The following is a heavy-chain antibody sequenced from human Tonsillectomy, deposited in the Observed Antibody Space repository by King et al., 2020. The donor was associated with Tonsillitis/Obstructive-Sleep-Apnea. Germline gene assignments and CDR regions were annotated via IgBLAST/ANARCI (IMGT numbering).Heavy chain of an antibody. D-gene: IGHD3-22*01. J-gene: IGHJ4*02. CDR1: GFTFDEYA. V-gene: IGHV3-9*01. Sequence: VQLVESGGGLVQPGRSLRLSCAASGFTFDEYAMHWVRQAPGKGLEWVSGISWNGGNIGYADSVKGRSTISRDNAKNSLYLQMNSLRAEDTALYYCAKGPYYYDSSGYLFDYWGQGTLVTVSS. CDR2: ISWNGGNI. CDR3: AKGPYYYDSSGYLFDY.